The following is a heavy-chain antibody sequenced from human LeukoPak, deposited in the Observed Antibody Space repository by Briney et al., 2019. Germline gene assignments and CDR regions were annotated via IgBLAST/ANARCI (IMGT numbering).Heavy chain of an antibody. V-gene: IGHV1-18*01. D-gene: IGHD6-19*01. CDR2: ISAYNGNT. Sequence: ASVKVSCKASGYTFTSYGISWVRQAPGQGLEWMGRISAYNGNTNYAQKLQGRVTMTTDTSTSTAYMELRSLRSDDTAVYYCARDLREDSSGPGGYWGQGTLVTVSS. J-gene: IGHJ4*02. CDR3: ARDLREDSSGPGGY. CDR1: GYTFTSYG.